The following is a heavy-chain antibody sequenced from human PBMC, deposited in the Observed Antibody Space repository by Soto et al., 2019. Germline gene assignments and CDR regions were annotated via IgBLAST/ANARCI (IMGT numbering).Heavy chain of an antibody. CDR2: IYYSGST. J-gene: IGHJ6*02. Sequence: SETLSLTCTVSGGSLSSGGYYWSWIRQHPGKGLEWIGYIYYSGSTYYNPSLKSRVTISVDTSKNQFSLKLSSVTAADTAVYYCARDRVEMVVAATTSYYYYYGMDVWGQGTTVTVSS. V-gene: IGHV4-31*03. CDR3: ARDRVEMVVAATTSYYYYYGMDV. D-gene: IGHD2-15*01. CDR1: GGSLSSGGYY.